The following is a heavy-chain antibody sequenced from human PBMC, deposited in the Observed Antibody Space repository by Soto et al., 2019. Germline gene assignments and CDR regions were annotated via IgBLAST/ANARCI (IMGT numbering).Heavy chain of an antibody. Sequence: QVQLQQSGPGLVKPSQTLSLPCTVSGVSVDSGAYYWSWIRQHPGKGLEWIGNIYFNGSTYYNPSLKVRFTILLDKFKNQFSLNLTSVPAADTAFYYSARFSFSAIWPKFNNWGQETRITVSS. J-gene: IGHJ4*02. CDR3: ARFSFSAIWPKFNN. V-gene: IGHV4-31*03. D-gene: IGHD1-26*01. CDR1: GVSVDSGAYY. CDR2: IYFNGST.